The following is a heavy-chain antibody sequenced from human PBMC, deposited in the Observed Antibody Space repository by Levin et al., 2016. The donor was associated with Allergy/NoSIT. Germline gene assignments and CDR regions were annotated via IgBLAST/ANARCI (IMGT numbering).Heavy chain of an antibody. J-gene: IGHJ3*01. CDR1: GGSVSSGGYY. CDR2: IYYSGTT. D-gene: IGHD5-12*01. V-gene: IGHV4-31*03. CDR3: ARGSEHNDYDQEV. Sequence: SETLSLTCTVSGGSVSSGGYYWSWIRQFPGKGLEWIGYIYYSGTTYYNPSLKSRVNMSVDTSKNQVSLELRSVTAADTAVYYCARGSEHNDYDQEVWGQGTMVTVSS.